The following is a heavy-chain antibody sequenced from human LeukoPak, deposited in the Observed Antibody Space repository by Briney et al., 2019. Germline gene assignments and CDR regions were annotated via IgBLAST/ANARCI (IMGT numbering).Heavy chain of an antibody. CDR2: INHSGST. V-gene: IGHV4-34*01. CDR1: GGSFSGYY. Sequence: SETLSLNCAVYGGSFSGYYWRWIRQPPGKGLEWIGEINHSGSTNYNPSLKSRVTISVDTSKNQFSLKLSSVTAADTAVYYCARGSLIAVAGTRYFDLWGRGTLVTVSS. D-gene: IGHD6-19*01. CDR3: ARGSLIAVAGTRYFDL. J-gene: IGHJ2*01.